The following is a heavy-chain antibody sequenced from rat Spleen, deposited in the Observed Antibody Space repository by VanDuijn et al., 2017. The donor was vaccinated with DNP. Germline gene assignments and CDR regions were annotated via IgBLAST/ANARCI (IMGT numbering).Heavy chain of an antibody. CDR2: ISYEGSGT. D-gene: IGHD1-2*01. Sequence: EVQLVESGGGLVQPGRSLKLSCAASGFTFSDFYMAWVRQAPKKGLEWVASISYEGSGTYYGDSVKGRFTISRDNAKSTLYLQMDSLRSEDTATYFCARHEDYSSYIYGFAYWGQGTLVTVSS. CDR3: ARHEDYSSYIYGFAY. V-gene: IGHV5-22*01. CDR1: GFTFSDFY. J-gene: IGHJ3*01.